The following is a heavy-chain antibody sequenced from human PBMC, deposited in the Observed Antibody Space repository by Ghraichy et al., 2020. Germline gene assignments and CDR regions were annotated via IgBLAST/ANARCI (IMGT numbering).Heavy chain of an antibody. CDR2: IYYSGNT. J-gene: IGHJ4*02. CDR3: VRHAPRENSGYAFDS. D-gene: IGHD3-22*01. V-gene: IGHV4-59*08. Sequence: SETLSLTCTVSGGSISNYYWSWIRQPPGKGLEWIAYIYYSGNTNYNPSLKSRVTISVDRSKTQFSLKLSSVTASDTAVYYCVRHAPRENSGYAFDSWGQGTLVTVSS. CDR1: GGSISNYY.